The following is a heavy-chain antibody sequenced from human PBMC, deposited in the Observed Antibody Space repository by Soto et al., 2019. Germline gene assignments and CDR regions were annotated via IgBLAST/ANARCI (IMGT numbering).Heavy chain of an antibody. J-gene: IGHJ2*01. V-gene: IGHV4-30-4*01. CDR1: GGSISSGDHY. CDR2: IYYSGST. D-gene: IGHD3-16*02. Sequence: QVQLQESGPGLVKPSQTLSLTCTVPGGSISSGDHYWSWIRQPPGKGLEWIGYIYYSGSTNYNPSLQSRVTISVDTSKKQFSLKLTSVNAADTAVYYGARIVESGYTIDFDLWGRGTLVTVSS. CDR3: ARIVESGYTIDFDL.